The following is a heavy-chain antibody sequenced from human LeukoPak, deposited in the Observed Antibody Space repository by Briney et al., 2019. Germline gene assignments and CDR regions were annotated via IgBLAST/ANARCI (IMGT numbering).Heavy chain of an antibody. Sequence: GASVKVSCKASGYTFTSYAMHWVRQAPGQRLEWMGWINAGNGNTKYSQKFQGRVTITRDTSASTAYMELSSLRSEDTAVYYCARLASSTPYFDYWGQGTLVTVSS. V-gene: IGHV1-3*01. J-gene: IGHJ4*02. CDR2: INAGNGNT. CDR3: ARLASSTPYFDY. CDR1: GYTFTSYA. D-gene: IGHD6-13*01.